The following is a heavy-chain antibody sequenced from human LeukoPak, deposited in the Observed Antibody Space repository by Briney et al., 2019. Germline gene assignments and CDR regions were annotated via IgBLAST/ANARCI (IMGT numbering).Heavy chain of an antibody. CDR2: IIPIFGTA. V-gene: IGHV1-69*13. CDR3: ARNHLSHYVWSH. D-gene: IGHD3-16*01. CDR1: GGTFSSYA. Sequence: GASVKVSCKASGGTFSSYAISWVRQAPGQGLEWMGGIIPIFGTANYAQKFQGRVTITADESTSTAYMELSSLRSEDTAVYYCARNHLSHYVWSHWGQGTLVTVSS. J-gene: IGHJ4*02.